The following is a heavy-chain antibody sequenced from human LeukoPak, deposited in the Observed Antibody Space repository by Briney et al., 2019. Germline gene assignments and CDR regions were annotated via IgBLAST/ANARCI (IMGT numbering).Heavy chain of an antibody. CDR1: GYTFTGYY. CDR3: ARVEGAATYDFWSGSYYFDY. J-gene: IGHJ4*02. Sequence: GASVKVSCKASGYTFTGYYTHWVRQAPGQGLEWMGWINPNSGGTNYAQKFQGRVTMTRDTSISTAYMELSRLRSDDTAVYYCARVEGAATYDFWSGSYYFDYWGQGTLVTVSS. V-gene: IGHV1-2*02. CDR2: INPNSGGT. D-gene: IGHD3-3*01.